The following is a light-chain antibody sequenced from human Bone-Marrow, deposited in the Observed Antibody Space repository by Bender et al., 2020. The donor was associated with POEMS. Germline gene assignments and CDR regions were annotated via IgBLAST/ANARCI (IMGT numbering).Light chain of an antibody. J-gene: IGLJ2*01. CDR2: EVS. CDR3: CSYAGSATPVI. CDR1: SSDVGSYNL. V-gene: IGLV2-23*02. Sequence: QSALTQPASVSGSPGQSITISCTGTSSDVGSYNLVSWYQQHPGEAPKLMIYEVSKRPSRVSTRFSGSKSGNTASLTISGLQAEDEADYYCCSYAGSATPVIFGGGTKLTVL.